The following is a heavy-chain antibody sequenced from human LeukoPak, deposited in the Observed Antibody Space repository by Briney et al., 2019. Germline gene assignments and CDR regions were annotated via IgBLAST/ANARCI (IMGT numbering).Heavy chain of an antibody. CDR2: IYYSGST. Sequence: PSETLSLTCTVSGGSISSSSYYWGWIRQPPGKGLEWIGSIYYSGSTYYNPSLKSRVTISVDTSKNQFSLKLSSVTAADTAVYYCVRGLCTGTICYVFDYWGQGTLVAVSS. CDR3: VRGLCTGTICYVFDY. J-gene: IGHJ4*02. V-gene: IGHV4-39*07. CDR1: GGSISSSSYY. D-gene: IGHD2-2*01.